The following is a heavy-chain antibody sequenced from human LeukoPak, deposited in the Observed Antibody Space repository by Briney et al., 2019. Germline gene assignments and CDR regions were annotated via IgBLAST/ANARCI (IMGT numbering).Heavy chain of an antibody. CDR1: GGSISSSSYY. D-gene: IGHD3-9*01. J-gene: IGHJ4*02. Sequence: PSETLSLTCTVSGGSISSSSYYWGWIRQPPGKGLEWIGSIYYSGSTYYNPSLKSRVTISVDTSKNQFSLKLSSVTAADTAVYYCARRAYFDGRFAVVDYWGQGTLVTVSS. CDR2: IYYSGST. CDR3: ARRAYFDGRFAVVDY. V-gene: IGHV4-39*01.